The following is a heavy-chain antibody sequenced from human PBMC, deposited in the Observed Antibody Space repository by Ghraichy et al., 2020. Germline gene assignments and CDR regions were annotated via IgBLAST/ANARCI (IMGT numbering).Heavy chain of an antibody. J-gene: IGHJ4*02. Sequence: GGSLRLSCAASGFTVSSNYMSWVRQAPGKGLEWVSVIYSGGSTYYADSVKGRFTISRDNSNNTLYLQMNSLRAEDTAVYYCARERFGYSYGWRGMFGYWGQGTLVTVSS. CDR2: IYSGGST. CDR3: ARERFGYSYGWRGMFGY. CDR1: GFTVSSNY. D-gene: IGHD5-18*01. V-gene: IGHV3-53*01.